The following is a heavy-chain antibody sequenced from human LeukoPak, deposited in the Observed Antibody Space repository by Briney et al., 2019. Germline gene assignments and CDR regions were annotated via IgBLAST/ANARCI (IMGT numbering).Heavy chain of an antibody. CDR1: GGSISSYY. J-gene: IGHJ4*02. D-gene: IGHD6-19*01. CDR3: ARQWLGTYYFDY. V-gene: IGHV4-59*08. Sequence: PSETLSLTCTVSGGSISSYYWSWIRQPPGKGLEWIGYIYYSGSTNYNPSLKSRVTISVDTSKSQFSLKLSSVTAADTAVYYCARQWLGTYYFDYWGQGTLVTVSS. CDR2: IYYSGST.